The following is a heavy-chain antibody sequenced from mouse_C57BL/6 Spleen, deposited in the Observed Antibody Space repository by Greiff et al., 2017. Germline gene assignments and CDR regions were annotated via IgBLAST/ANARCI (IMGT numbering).Heavy chain of an antibody. J-gene: IGHJ4*01. D-gene: IGHD1-1*01. Sequence: VQLQQPGAELVRPGSSVKLSCKASGYTFTSYWMHWVKQRPIQGLEWIGNIDPSDSETHYNQKFKDKATLTVDTSSSTAYMQLSSLTSEDSAVYYCARKSSLYYYAMDYWGQGTSVTVSS. CDR3: ARKSSLYYYAMDY. CDR2: IDPSDSET. CDR1: GYTFTSYW. V-gene: IGHV1-52*01.